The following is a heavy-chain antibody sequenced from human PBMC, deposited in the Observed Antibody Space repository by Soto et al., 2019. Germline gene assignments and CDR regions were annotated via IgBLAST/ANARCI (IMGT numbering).Heavy chain of an antibody. CDR2: IWYDGSNK. CDR1: GFTFSSYG. V-gene: IGHV3-33*01. Sequence: PGESLKISCAASGFTFSSYGMHWVRQAPGKGLEWVAVIWYDGSNKYYADSVKGRFTISRDNSKNALYLQMNSLRAEDTAVYYCARGRCSGGSCYSGYYYYDMDVWGKGTTVTVSS. CDR3: ARGRCSGGSCYSGYYYYDMDV. D-gene: IGHD2-15*01. J-gene: IGHJ6*03.